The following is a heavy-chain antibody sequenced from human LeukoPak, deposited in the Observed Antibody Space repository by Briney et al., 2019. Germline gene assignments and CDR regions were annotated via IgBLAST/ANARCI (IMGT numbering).Heavy chain of an antibody. J-gene: IGHJ4*01. D-gene: IGHD3-10*01. CDR1: GGSISSYY. V-gene: IGHV4-59*01. CDR3: ASAFGNYARHY. Sequence: SETLSLTXTVSGGSISSYYWSWIRQPPGKGLEWIGYIYYSGSTNYNPSLKSRVTISVDTSKNQFSLKLSSVPAADTAVYYCASAFGNYARHYWAQGTLVIVSS. CDR2: IYYSGST.